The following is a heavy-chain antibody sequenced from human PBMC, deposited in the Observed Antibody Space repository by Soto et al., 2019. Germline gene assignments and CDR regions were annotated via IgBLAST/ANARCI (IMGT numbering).Heavy chain of an antibody. CDR1: GFSLSTSGVG. CDR2: IYWNDDK. V-gene: IGHV2-5*01. J-gene: IGHJ6*02. D-gene: IGHD3-22*01. CDR3: ARNLYYCDSSGYYQHYYYYGMDV. Sequence: QITLKESGPTLVKPTQTLTLTCTFSGFSLSTSGVGVGWIRQPPGKALEWLALIYWNDDKRYSPSLKSRLTIAEDTSKNHVVLTMTNMDPVDTATYYCARNLYYCDSSGYYQHYYYYGMDVWGQGTTVTVSS.